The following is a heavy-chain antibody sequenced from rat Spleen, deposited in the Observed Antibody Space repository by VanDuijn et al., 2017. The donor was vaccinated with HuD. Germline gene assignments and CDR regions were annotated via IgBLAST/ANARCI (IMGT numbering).Heavy chain of an antibody. CDR1: GFTFSSNW. CDR3: TRHGGLRNWFAY. J-gene: IGHJ3*01. D-gene: IGHD1-11*01. CDR2: IYFDGSTT. Sequence: EVQLVESGGGLVQPGSPLKLSCVASGFTFSSNWLNWIRQAPGKGLEWVASIYFDGSTTFYPDTVKGRFTISRDDAKNTQYLQMDSLRSEDTATYYCTRHGGLRNWFAYWGQGTLVTVSS. V-gene: IGHV5-35*01.